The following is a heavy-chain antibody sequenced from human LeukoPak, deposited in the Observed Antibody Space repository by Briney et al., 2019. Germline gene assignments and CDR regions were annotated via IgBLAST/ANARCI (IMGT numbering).Heavy chain of an antibody. CDR1: GFTFSSYG. D-gene: IGHD3-22*01. Sequence: GGSLRLSCAASGFTFSSYGMHWVRQAPGKGLEWVAGKSYDGSNKYYADSVKGRFTISRDNPKNTLYLQMNSLRAEDTAVYYCAKDLVYYDSSPGAFDIWGQGTMVTVSS. J-gene: IGHJ3*02. V-gene: IGHV3-30*18. CDR2: KSYDGSNK. CDR3: AKDLVYYDSSPGAFDI.